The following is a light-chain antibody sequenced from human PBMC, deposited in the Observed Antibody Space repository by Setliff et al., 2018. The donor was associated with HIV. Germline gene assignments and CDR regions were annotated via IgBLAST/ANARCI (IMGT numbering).Light chain of an antibody. J-gene: IGLJ1*01. Sequence: QSVLTQPPSASGTPGQRITISCSGSSSNIGSKTVNWYQQLPGTAPKLMIYDVSKRPSGVSNRFSGSKSGNTASLTISGLQAEDEADYYCSSYTSSSTFVFGTGTKVTVL. CDR3: SSYTSSSTFV. CDR2: DVS. CDR1: SSNIGSKT. V-gene: IGLV1-44*01.